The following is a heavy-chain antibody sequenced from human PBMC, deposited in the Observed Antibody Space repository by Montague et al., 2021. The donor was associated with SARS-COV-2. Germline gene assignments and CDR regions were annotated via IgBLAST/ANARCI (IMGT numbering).Heavy chain of an antibody. CDR3: ARGDEEQWLVHYYYYGMDV. CDR2: TCYRSKWYN. V-gene: IGHV6-1*01. D-gene: IGHD6-19*01. J-gene: IGHJ6*01. Sequence: CAISGDSVSSNSAAWNWIRQSPSRGLEWLGRTCYRSKWYNDYAVSVKSRITINPDTSKNQFSLQLNSVTPEGTAVYYCARGDEEQWLVHYYYYGMDVWGQGTTVTVSS. CDR1: GDSVSSNSAA.